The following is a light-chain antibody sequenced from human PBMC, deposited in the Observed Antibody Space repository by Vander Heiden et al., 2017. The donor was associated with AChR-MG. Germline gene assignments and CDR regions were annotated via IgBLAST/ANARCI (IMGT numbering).Light chain of an antibody. J-gene: IGLJ2*01. Sequence: QSALTQPASVSGSPGQSITISCTGTSSDVGGYNYVSWYQQHPGKAPKLRMYEVSNRPSGVSNRFSGSKSGNTASLTISGLQAEDEADDYCSSYTSSSTRVFGGGTKLTVL. V-gene: IGLV2-14*01. CDR3: SSYTSSSTRV. CDR2: EVS. CDR1: SSDVGGYNY.